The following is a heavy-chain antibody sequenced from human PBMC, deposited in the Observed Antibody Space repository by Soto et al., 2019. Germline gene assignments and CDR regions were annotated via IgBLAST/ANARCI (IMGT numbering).Heavy chain of an antibody. D-gene: IGHD6-6*01. CDR3: AVSRSAYFDY. CDR1: GFTFSSYA. Sequence: QVQLVESGGGVVQPGRSLRLSCAASGFTFSSYAMHWVRQAPGKGLEWVAVISYDGSNKYYADSVKGRFTISRDNSENTLYLQMNSLRAEDTAVYYCAVSRSAYFDYWGQGTLVTVSS. CDR2: ISYDGSNK. V-gene: IGHV3-30-3*01. J-gene: IGHJ4*02.